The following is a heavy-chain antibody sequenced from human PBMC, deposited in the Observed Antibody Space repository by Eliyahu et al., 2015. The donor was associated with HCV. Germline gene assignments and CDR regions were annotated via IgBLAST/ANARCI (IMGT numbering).Heavy chain of an antibody. D-gene: IGHD1-26*01. CDR2: LYATGST. V-gene: IGHV4-61*02. J-gene: IGHJ4*02. CDR1: GDSINNDDVY. Sequence: QVLLQESGPGLVKPSQTLSLTCTVXGDSINNDDVYWSWIRQPAGRGLEWIGRLYATGSTNHTPSLKSRVTISSDTAKNQFSLRLHSVTAADTAVYYCARVGAVVAGYYFGTWGQGTLVTVSS. CDR3: ARVGAVVAGYYFGT.